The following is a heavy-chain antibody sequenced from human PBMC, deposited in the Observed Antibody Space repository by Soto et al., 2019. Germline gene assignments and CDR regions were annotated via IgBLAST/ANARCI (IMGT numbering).Heavy chain of an antibody. Sequence: GGSLRLSCAASGFTFSSYGMHWVRQAPGKGLEWVAVIWYDGSNKYYADSVKGRFTISRDNSKNTLYLQMNSLRAEDTAVYYCARDLILWFGESPLIHSYDMDVRGKGPTVTVFS. D-gene: IGHD3-10*01. J-gene: IGHJ6*04. V-gene: IGHV3-33*01. CDR2: IWYDGSNK. CDR1: GFTFSSYG. CDR3: ARDLILWFGESPLIHSYDMDV.